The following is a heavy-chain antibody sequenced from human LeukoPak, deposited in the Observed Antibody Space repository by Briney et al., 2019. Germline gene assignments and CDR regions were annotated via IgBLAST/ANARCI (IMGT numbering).Heavy chain of an antibody. CDR3: AGRSYSVDY. Sequence: GGSLRLSCAASGFTFSSYSMNWVRQAPGKGLEWVSYISSSSSTIYYADSVKGRFTISRDNAKNSLYLQMNSLRAEDTAVYYCAGRSYSVDYWAREPWSPSPQ. V-gene: IGHV3-48*04. CDR1: GFTFSSYS. CDR2: ISSSSSTI. J-gene: IGHJ4*02. D-gene: IGHD1-26*01.